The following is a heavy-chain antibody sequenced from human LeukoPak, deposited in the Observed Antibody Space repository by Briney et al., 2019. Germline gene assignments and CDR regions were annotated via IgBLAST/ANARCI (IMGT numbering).Heavy chain of an antibody. Sequence: ASVKVSCKASGYTFTSYGISWVRQAPGQGLEWMGWISAYNGNTNYAQKLQGRVTITADKSTSTAYMELSSLRSEDTAVYYCARNRVILLPQIWYSSGWSGGLKYWGQGTLVTVSS. V-gene: IGHV1-18*01. D-gene: IGHD6-19*01. CDR2: ISAYNGNT. CDR1: GYTFTSYG. CDR3: ARNRVILLPQIWYSSGWSGGLKY. J-gene: IGHJ4*02.